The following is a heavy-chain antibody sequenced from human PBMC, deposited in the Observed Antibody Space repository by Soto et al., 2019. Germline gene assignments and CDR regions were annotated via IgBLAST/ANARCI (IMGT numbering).Heavy chain of an antibody. J-gene: IGHJ4*02. Sequence: QVQLVQSGAEVKKPGSSVKVSCKASGGTFSSYAISWVRQAPGQVLEWRGGIIPIFGTANYAQKFQGRVTITEDDSTSTAYMELSSLRSEDTAVYYCASTGKSGSSSWDAPFDYWCQGTLVTVSS. CDR1: GGTFSSYA. V-gene: IGHV1-69*12. D-gene: IGHD6-13*01. CDR2: IIPIFGTA. CDR3: ASTGKSGSSSWDAPFDY.